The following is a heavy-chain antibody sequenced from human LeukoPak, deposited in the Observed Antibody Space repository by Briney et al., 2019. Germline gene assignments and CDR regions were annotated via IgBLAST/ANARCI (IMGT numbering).Heavy chain of an antibody. Sequence: SETLSLTCTVSGGSISSYYWSWIRQPPGKGLEWIGYIYYSGSTNYNPSLKSRVTISVDTSKNQFSLKLSSVTAADTAVYYCARARIAVAGPLFFFDYWGQGTLVTVSS. J-gene: IGHJ4*02. CDR3: ARARIAVAGPLFFFDY. CDR2: IYYSGST. V-gene: IGHV4-59*01. CDR1: GGSISSYY. D-gene: IGHD6-19*01.